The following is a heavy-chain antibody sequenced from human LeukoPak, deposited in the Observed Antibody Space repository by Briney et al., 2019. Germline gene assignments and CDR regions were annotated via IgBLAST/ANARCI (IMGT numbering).Heavy chain of an antibody. CDR3: AREGYLSFNWFDP. V-gene: IGHV3-30*03. CDR2: ISYDGSNK. J-gene: IGHJ5*02. Sequence: GGSLRLSCAASGFTFSSYGMHWVRQAPGKGLEWVAVISYDGSNKYYADSVKGRFTISRDNSKNTLYLQMNSLRAEDTAVYYCAREGYLSFNWFDPWGQGTLVTVSS. CDR1: GFTFSSYG. D-gene: IGHD1-1*01.